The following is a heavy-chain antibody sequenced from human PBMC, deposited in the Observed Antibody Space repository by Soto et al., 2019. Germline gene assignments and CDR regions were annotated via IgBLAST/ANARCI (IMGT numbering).Heavy chain of an antibody. V-gene: IGHV3-21*01. CDR2: ISSSGSYI. CDR1: GFTFSSYS. Sequence: EVQLVESGGGLVKPGGSLRLSCAASGFTFSSYSMNWVRQAPGKGLEWVSSISSSGSYIYYADSVKGRFTISRDNAKNSLYLQMNSLRAEDTAVYYCARPGHYYYYYMDVWGKGTTVTVSS. J-gene: IGHJ6*03. CDR3: ARPGHYYYYYMDV.